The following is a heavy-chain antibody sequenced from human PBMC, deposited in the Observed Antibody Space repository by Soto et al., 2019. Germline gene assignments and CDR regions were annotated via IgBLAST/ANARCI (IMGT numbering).Heavy chain of an antibody. CDR2: ISSSSYT. Sequence: GGSLRLSCAASGFTFSDYYMSWIRQAPGKGLEWVSHISSSSYTNYADSVKGRFTISRDNAKNSLYLQMNSLRAEDTAVYYCARGATYYYDSSGYYYFDYWGQGTLVTVSS. D-gene: IGHD3-22*01. CDR3: ARGATYYYDSSGYYYFDY. J-gene: IGHJ4*02. CDR1: GFTFSDYY. V-gene: IGHV3-11*05.